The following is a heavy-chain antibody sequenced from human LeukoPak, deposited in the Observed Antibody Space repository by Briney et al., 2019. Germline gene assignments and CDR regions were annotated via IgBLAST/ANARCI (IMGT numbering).Heavy chain of an antibody. V-gene: IGHV1-18*01. CDR1: GYTFINYG. CDR2: ITTYSGLT. CDR3: ARDAEGLDS. J-gene: IGHJ4*02. Sequence: ASVKVSCKASGYTFINYGFNWVRQAPGQGLEWMGRITTYSGLTHYAQKFQDRGSFTTDRSTTTAYMELRRLRSDDTAVYYCARDAEGLDSWGQGTVVTVSS.